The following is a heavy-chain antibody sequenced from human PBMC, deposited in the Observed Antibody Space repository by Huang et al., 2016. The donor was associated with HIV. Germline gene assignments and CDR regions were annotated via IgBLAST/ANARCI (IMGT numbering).Heavy chain of an antibody. V-gene: IGHV1-3*01. D-gene: IGHD3-3*01. Sequence: QVQLVQSGAEVKKPGTSVKVSCKTSGYTFSSHALHWLRQAPGQRPEWMGWINGGKGDTKYSQKFQGRVTSTSDTSANIGYMELNSLLSEDTAVYYCARDPLDIRRHFDFWGQGSLVTVSS. J-gene: IGHJ4*02. CDR3: ARDPLDIRRHFDF. CDR2: INGGKGDT. CDR1: GYTFSSHA.